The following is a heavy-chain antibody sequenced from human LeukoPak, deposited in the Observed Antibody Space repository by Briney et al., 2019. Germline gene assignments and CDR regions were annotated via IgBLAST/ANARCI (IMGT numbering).Heavy chain of an antibody. V-gene: IGHV4-39*07. CDR3: ARMGFDWNYGAFDY. J-gene: IGHJ4*02. D-gene: IGHD1-7*01. CDR1: GGSISSSSYY. Sequence: SETLSLTCTVSGGSISSSSYYWGWIRQPPGKGLEWIGSIYHSGSTYYNPSLKSRVTISVDTSKNQFSLKLSSVTAADTAVYYCARMGFDWNYGAFDYWGQGTLVTVSS. CDR2: IYHSGST.